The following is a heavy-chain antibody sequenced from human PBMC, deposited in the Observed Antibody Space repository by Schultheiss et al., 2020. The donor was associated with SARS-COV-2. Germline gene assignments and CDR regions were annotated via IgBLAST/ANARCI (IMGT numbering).Heavy chain of an antibody. Sequence: LSLTCAVSGYSISSGYYWGWIRQPPGKGLEWVAVISYDGSNKYYADSVKGRFTISRDNSKNTLYLQMNSLRAEDTAVYYSARDRIAVAGVDWYFDLWGRGTRVTGSS. J-gene: IGHJ2*01. V-gene: IGHV3-30*03. CDR2: ISYDGSNK. CDR3: ARDRIAVAGVDWYFDL. D-gene: IGHD6-19*01. CDR1: GYSISSGYY.